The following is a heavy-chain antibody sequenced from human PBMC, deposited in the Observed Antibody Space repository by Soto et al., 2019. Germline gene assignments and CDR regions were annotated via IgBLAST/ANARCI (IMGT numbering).Heavy chain of an antibody. D-gene: IGHD3-3*01. CDR1: GSTFSDYF. J-gene: IGHJ4*02. CDR3: ARKLRFLEWSPFDY. V-gene: IGHV3-11*01. Sequence: GGSLRLSCAASGSTFSDYFMGWIRQAPGKGLEWVSYMSSSATTIHYADSVKGRFTIARDNAKNSLYLQMHSLRAEDTAVYYCARKLRFLEWSPFDYWGQGTLVTVSS. CDR2: MSSSATTI.